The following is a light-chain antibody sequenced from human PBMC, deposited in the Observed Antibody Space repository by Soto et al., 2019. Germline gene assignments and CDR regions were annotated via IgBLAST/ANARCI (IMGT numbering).Light chain of an antibody. V-gene: IGLV2-23*01. J-gene: IGLJ1*01. Sequence: QSALTQPASVSGFLGQSITMSCTGSSSDVGTFNLVSWFQQHPGKAPKLLIFEGTKRPSGVSDRFSGSKSGNTASLTISGLQAEDAADYHCCSYAGTRTTWVFGTGTKPTVL. CDR1: SSDVGTFNL. CDR3: CSYAGTRTTWV. CDR2: EGT.